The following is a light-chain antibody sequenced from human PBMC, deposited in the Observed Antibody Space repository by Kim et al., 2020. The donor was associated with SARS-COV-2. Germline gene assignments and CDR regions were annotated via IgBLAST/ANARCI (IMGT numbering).Light chain of an antibody. Sequence: PGRTVTHTCGLNSGPVSTTHTPSWYHQTPGQTPRPLIYNTNTRSSGVPDRFSGSILGNKAALTITGAQADDESDYYCVLYMSGLWVFGGGTQLTVL. CDR3: VLYMSGLWV. CDR1: SGPVSTTHT. J-gene: IGLJ3*02. V-gene: IGLV8-61*01. CDR2: NTN.